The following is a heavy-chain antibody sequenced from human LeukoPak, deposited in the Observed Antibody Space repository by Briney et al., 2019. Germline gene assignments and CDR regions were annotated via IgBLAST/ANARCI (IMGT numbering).Heavy chain of an antibody. D-gene: IGHD3-16*02. J-gene: IGHJ4*02. CDR1: SDSINSYW. CDR2: IYTTGMT. Sequence: SETLSLTCSVSSDSINSYWWSWIRQPAGTGLEFIGRIYTTGMTNYNPSLKSRVSMSVDTSKNQFSLELRSVTAADTAVYFCARAGYTISSYRFDYWGQGALVTVSS. V-gene: IGHV4-4*07. CDR3: ARAGYTISSYRFDY.